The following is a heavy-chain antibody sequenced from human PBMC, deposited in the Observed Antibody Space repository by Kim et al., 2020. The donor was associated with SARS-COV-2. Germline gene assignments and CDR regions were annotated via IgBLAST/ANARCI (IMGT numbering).Heavy chain of an antibody. CDR1: GLTFDDYA. Sequence: GGSLRLSCAASGLTFDDYAMHWVRQAPGKGLEWVSGISWNSGNIGYADSVKGRFTIPRDNAKNSLFLQMNSLRAEDTALYYCAKDKGSGNYCFEYFHHWGQGTLVAVSS. J-gene: IGHJ1*01. D-gene: IGHD1-26*01. CDR2: ISWNSGNI. V-gene: IGHV3-9*01. CDR3: AKDKGSGNYCFEYFHH.